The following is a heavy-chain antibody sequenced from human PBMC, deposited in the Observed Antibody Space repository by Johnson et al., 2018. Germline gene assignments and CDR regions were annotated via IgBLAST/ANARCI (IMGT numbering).Heavy chain of an antibody. D-gene: IGHD3-9*01. CDR1: GFTFDVYA. J-gene: IGHJ6*02. Sequence: VQLVESGGGLVQPGRSLRLSCAASGFTFDVYAMHWVRQVPGKGLEWVSGISWDSGNIAYGESVKGRFTISRDNAKNSLYLQMNSLRAEEPALYYCEKDGGEYDIVTHSHYYYYGMDVWGQGTTVPVS. CDR3: EKDGGEYDIVTHSHYYYYGMDV. V-gene: IGHV3-9*01. CDR2: ISWDSGNI.